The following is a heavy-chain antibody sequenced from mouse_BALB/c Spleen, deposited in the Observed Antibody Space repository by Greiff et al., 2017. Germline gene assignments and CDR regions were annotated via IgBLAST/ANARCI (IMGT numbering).Heavy chain of an antibody. J-gene: IGHJ4*01. V-gene: IGHV5-6-4*01. CDR1: GFTFSSYT. D-gene: IGHD1-2*01. Sequence: EVKLMESGGGLVKPGGSLKLSCAASGFTFSSYTMSWVRQTPEKRLEWVATISSGGSDTYYPDSVKGRFTISRDNAKNTLYLQMSSLTSEDTAMYYCTSLIRLRGAMDYWGQGTSVTVSA. CDR3: TSLIRLRGAMDY. CDR2: ISSGGSDT.